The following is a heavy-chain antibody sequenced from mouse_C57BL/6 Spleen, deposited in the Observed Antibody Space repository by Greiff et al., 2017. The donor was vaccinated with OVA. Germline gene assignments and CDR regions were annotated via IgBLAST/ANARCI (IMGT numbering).Heavy chain of an antibody. D-gene: IGHD3-2*02. V-gene: IGHV1-55*01. CDR2: IYPGSGST. Sequence: VQLQQPGAELVKPGASVKMSCKASGYTFTSYWITWVKQRPGQGLEWIGDIYPGSGSTNYNEKFKSKATLTVDTSSSTAYMQLSNLTSEDSAVDDCARGTGQGDYFDYWGQGTTLTVSS. CDR3: ARGTGQGDYFDY. CDR1: GYTFTSYW. J-gene: IGHJ2*01.